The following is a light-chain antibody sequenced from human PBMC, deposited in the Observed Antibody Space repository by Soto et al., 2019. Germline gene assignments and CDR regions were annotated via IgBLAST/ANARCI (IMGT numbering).Light chain of an antibody. CDR3: QQYFSDPFT. V-gene: IGKV4-1*01. CDR1: RTVLYSSNNKNY. J-gene: IGKJ2*01. CDR2: WAS. Sequence: DSVMTQSPGSLADSLGERATINCKSSRTVLYSSNNKNYVSWYQQKPGQPPKLLIYWASTRESGVPDRFSGSGSGTDVTLTINSLQTEDVAFYYCQQYFSDPFTFGQGTKLEI.